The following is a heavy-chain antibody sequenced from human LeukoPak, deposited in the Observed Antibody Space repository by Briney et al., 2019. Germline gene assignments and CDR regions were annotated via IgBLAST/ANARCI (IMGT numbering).Heavy chain of an antibody. CDR3: ARGDFESGTYNDAFDI. D-gene: IGHD1-26*01. V-gene: IGHV3-30*03. J-gene: IGHJ3*02. CDR1: GFTFSSYG. CDR2: ISYDGSNE. Sequence: GRSLRLSCAASGFTFSSYGMHWVRQAPGKGLEWVAVISYDGSNEYYADSVKGRFTISRDNAKNSLYLQMNSLRVDDTAVYYCARGDFESGTYNDAFDIWGQGTMVTVS.